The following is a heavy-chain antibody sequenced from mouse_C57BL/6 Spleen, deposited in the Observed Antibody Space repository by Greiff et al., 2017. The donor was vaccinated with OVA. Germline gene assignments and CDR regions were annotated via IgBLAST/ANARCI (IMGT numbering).Heavy chain of an antibody. V-gene: IGHV10-1*01. D-gene: IGHD2-1*01. CDR3: VRDYYGNYWYFDV. CDR2: IRSKSNNYAT. CDR1: GFSFTTYA. Sequence: EVKLVESGGGLVQPKGSLTLSCAASGFSFTTYAMNWVRQAPGTGLEWVARIRSKSNNYATYYADSVKDRFTISRDDSESMLYLQMNNLKTEDTAMYYCVRDYYGNYWYFDVWGTGTTVTVSS. J-gene: IGHJ1*03.